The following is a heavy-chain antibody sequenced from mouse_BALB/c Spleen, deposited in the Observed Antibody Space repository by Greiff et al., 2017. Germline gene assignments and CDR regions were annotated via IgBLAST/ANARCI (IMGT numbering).Heavy chain of an antibody. Sequence: EVKVEESGGGLVQPGGSMKLSCVASGFTFSNYWMNWVRQSPEKGLEWVAEIRLKSNNYATHYAESVKGRFTISRDDSKSSVYLQMNNLRAEDTGIYYCTRDRYGSYYFDYWGQGTTLTVSS. CDR2: IRLKSNNYAT. V-gene: IGHV6-6*02. CDR1: GFTFSNYW. D-gene: IGHD1-2*01. J-gene: IGHJ2*01. CDR3: TRDRYGSYYFDY.